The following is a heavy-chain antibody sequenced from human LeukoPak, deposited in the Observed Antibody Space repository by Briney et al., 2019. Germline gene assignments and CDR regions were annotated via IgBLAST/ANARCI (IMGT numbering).Heavy chain of an antibody. Sequence: GGSLRLSCAASGFTFSSYAMGWVRQAPGKGLEWVSAISGSGASTYYADSVKGRFTISRDNSKNTLYLQMNSLRAEDTAVYYCAKDSTYYYDSSAYSSYFDYWGQGTLVTVSS. D-gene: IGHD3-22*01. V-gene: IGHV3-23*01. CDR3: AKDSTYYYDSSAYSSYFDY. J-gene: IGHJ4*02. CDR1: GFTFSSYA. CDR2: ISGSGAST.